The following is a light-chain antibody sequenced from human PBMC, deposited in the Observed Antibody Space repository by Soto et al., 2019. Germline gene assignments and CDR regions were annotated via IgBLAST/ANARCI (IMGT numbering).Light chain of an antibody. J-gene: IGKJ2*01. CDR3: QHRGT. CDR2: DAS. Sequence: DIQMTQSPSSLSASVGDRVTITCQASQDISNYLNWYQQKPGKAPKHLIYDASNLETGVPSRFSGSGSGTDFTFTISSLQPADIATYYCQHRGTFGQGTKLEIK. CDR1: QDISNY. V-gene: IGKV1-33*01.